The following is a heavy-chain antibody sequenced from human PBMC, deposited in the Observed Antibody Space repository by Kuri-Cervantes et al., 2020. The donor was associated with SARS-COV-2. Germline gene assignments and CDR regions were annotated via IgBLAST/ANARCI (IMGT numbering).Heavy chain of an antibody. D-gene: IGHD3-10*01. J-gene: IGHJ4*02. CDR2: IWNDGSNK. V-gene: IGHV3-33*08. CDR3: ARDVGDSGSDY. CDR1: GFTFSTYD. Sequence: GESPKISCAASGFTFSTYDMYWVRQAPGKGLEWVAFIWNDGSNKYYADSVKGRFTISRDNSKNTLYLQMDSLRGDDTAVYYCARDVGDSGSDYWGQGTLVTVSS.